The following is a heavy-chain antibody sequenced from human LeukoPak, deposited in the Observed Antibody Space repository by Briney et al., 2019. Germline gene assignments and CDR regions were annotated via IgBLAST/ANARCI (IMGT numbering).Heavy chain of an antibody. CDR3: AGGSTSSGFDP. CDR1: GYTFTSYD. V-gene: IGHV1-8*03. D-gene: IGHD2-2*01. J-gene: IGHJ5*02. Sequence: ASVKVSCKASGYTFTSYDINWVRQATGQGLEWMGWMNPNSGNTGFAQKFQGRVTITRNTSTSTAYMELSSLRSEDTAVYYCAGGSTSSGFDPWGQGTLVTVSS. CDR2: MNPNSGNT.